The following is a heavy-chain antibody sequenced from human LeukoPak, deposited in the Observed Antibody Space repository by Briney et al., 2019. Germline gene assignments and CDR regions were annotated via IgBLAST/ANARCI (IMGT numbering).Heavy chain of an antibody. CDR3: ARDKIVGATNFDY. V-gene: IGHV3-7*03. J-gene: IGHJ4*02. D-gene: IGHD1-26*01. CDR2: IKQDGSEK. CDR1: GFTFSSYW. Sequence: GGSLRLSCAASGFTFSSYWMSWVGQAPGKGLEWVANIKQDGSEKYCVDSVKGRFTISRDNAKNSLYLQMNSLRAEDTAVYYCARDKIVGATNFDYWGQGTLVTVSS.